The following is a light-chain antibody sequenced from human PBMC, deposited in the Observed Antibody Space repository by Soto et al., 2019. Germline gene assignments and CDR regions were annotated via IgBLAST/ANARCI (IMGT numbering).Light chain of an antibody. CDR2: EVN. CDR1: RDDVGGYNY. CDR3: SSYTSSSTPVV. J-gene: IGLJ2*01. V-gene: IGLV2-8*01. Sequence: QSGLTQPPSASGSPGQAVTISCTGTRDDVGGYNYVSWYQQHPGKAPKLIIYEVNKRPSGVPARFSGSKSGNTASLTVSGLQAEDEAVYYCSSYTSSSTPVVFGGGTKVTVL.